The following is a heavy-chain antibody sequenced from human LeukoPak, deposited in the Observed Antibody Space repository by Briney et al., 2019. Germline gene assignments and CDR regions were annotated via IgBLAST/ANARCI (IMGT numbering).Heavy chain of an antibody. D-gene: IGHD6-13*01. V-gene: IGHV3-48*04. CDR2: ISSSGSTI. Sequence: GGSLRLSCAASGFTFSSYSMNWVRQAPGKGLEWVSYISSSGSTIYYADSVKGRFTISRDNAKNSLYLQMNSLRAEDTAVYYCAREDSSSWSVGFDYWGQGTLVTVSS. CDR1: GFTFSSYS. CDR3: AREDSSSWSVGFDY. J-gene: IGHJ4*02.